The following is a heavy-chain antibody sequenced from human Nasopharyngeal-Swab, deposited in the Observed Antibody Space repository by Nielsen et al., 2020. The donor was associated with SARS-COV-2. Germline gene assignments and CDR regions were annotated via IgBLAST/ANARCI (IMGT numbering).Heavy chain of an antibody. CDR2: ISSSSSYI. Sequence: GESLTISCAASGFPFIIYNFNWVRQAPGKGLEWVSSISSSSSYIYYADSVKGRFTISRDNAKNSLYLQMNSLRAEDTAVYYCARDGLDYDFWSAYFMDVWGQGTTVTVSS. CDR1: GFPFIIYN. D-gene: IGHD3-3*01. V-gene: IGHV3-21*01. J-gene: IGHJ6*02. CDR3: ARDGLDYDFWSAYFMDV.